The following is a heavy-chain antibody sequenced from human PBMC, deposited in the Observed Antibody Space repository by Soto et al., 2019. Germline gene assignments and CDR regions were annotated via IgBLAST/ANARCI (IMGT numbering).Heavy chain of an antibody. J-gene: IGHJ5*02. V-gene: IGHV1-69*13. Sequence: SVKVSCKASGGTFRSYAISWVRQAPGPGLEWMGGIIPIFGTANYAQKFQGRVTITADESTSTAYMELSSLRSEDTAVYYCARDQTPGGNAIFGVVNWFDPWGQGTLVTVSS. D-gene: IGHD3-3*01. CDR1: GGTFRSYA. CDR3: ARDQTPGGNAIFGVVNWFDP. CDR2: IIPIFGTA.